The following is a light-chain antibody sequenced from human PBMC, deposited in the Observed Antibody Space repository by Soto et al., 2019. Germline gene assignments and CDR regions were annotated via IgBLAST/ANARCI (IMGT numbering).Light chain of an antibody. CDR1: QSVSSSY. CDR2: GAF. J-gene: IGKJ1*01. CDR3: QQYGNSPTWT. Sequence: PGERATLSCRASQSVSSSYLAWYQQKPGQAPRLLIYGAFSRATGIPDRFSGSGSGTDFTLTISRLEPEDFAVYYCQQYGNSPTWTFGQGTKVEIK. V-gene: IGKV3-20*01.